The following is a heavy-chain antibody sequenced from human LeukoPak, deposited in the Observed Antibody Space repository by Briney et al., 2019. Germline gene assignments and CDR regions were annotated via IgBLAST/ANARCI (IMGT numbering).Heavy chain of an antibody. CDR3: ARQVTTVTSFDY. Sequence: GESLKISCNGSGYIFTNYWIGWVRQMPGKGLEWMGIIYPGDSDTRYNPSFQGQVTVSADKSISTAYLQWSSLKASDTAMYYCARQVTTVTSFDYWGQGTLVTVSS. CDR1: GYIFTNYW. CDR2: IYPGDSDT. V-gene: IGHV5-51*01. D-gene: IGHD4-17*01. J-gene: IGHJ4*02.